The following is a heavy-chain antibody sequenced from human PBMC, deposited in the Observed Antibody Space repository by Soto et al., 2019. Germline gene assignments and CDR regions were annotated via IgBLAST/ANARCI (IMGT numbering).Heavy chain of an antibody. CDR2: IIPIFGTA. J-gene: IGHJ4*02. CDR1: GGTFSSYA. V-gene: IGHV1-69*01. Sequence: QVQLVQSGAEVKKPGSSVKVYCKASGGTFSSYAISWVRQAPGQGLEWMGGIIPIFGTANYARKFQGRVTLTADESTSTAYMELSSLRSEDTAVYYCATCRYGVVADKSFDYWGQGTLVTVSS. CDR3: ATCRYGVVADKSFDY. D-gene: IGHD2-15*01.